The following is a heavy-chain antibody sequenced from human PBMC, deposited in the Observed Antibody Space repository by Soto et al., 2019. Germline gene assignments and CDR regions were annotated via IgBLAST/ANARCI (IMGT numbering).Heavy chain of an antibody. D-gene: IGHD3-3*01. J-gene: IGHJ4*02. CDR2: MNPNSGNT. CDR3: ARGRGDSTFGVAVHEYYFDY. CDR1: GYTFTSYD. Sequence: ASVKVSCKASGYTFTSYDINWVRQATGQGLEWMGWMNPNSGNTGYAQKFQGRVAMTRNTSISTAYMELSSLRSEDTAVYYCARGRGDSTFGVAVHEYYFDYWGQGTLVTVSS. V-gene: IGHV1-8*01.